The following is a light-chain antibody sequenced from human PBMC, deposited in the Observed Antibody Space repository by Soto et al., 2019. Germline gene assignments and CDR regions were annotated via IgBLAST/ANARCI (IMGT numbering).Light chain of an antibody. Sequence: DIQMTQSPSILSASVEDRVTITCRASQSISSWLAWYQQKPGKAPNLLIHKASHLESGVPSRFSGSGSGTEFTLTISSLQPGDFATYYCQHDNTYPWTFGQGTNVDIK. V-gene: IGKV1-5*03. CDR2: KAS. J-gene: IGKJ1*01. CDR3: QHDNTYPWT. CDR1: QSISSW.